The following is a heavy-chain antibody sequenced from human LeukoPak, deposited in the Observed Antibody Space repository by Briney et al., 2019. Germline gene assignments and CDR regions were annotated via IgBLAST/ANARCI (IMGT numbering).Heavy chain of an antibody. Sequence: GGSLRLSCAASGFTFSNYWMHWVRQGPGKGLVWVSRINSDGSITSYADSVKGRFTISRDNAKNTLYLQMSSLRAEDTAVYYCARDPPAGSLDYWGQGTLVTVSS. V-gene: IGHV3-74*01. CDR2: INSDGSIT. D-gene: IGHD6-25*01. CDR1: GFTFSNYW. J-gene: IGHJ4*02. CDR3: ARDPPAGSLDY.